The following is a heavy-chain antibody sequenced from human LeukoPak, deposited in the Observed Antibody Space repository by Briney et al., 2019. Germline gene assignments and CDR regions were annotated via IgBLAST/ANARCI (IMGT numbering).Heavy chain of an antibody. V-gene: IGHV3-23*01. Sequence: GGSLRLSCAASGFTFSSYAMSWVRQAPGKGLEWVSGISGSGGSTYYADSVKGRFTISRDNSKNTLYLQMNSLRAGDTAVYYCAKAMGATLFDYWGQATLVTVSS. CDR3: AKAMGATLFDY. CDR1: GFTFSSYA. J-gene: IGHJ4*02. CDR2: ISGSGGST. D-gene: IGHD1-26*01.